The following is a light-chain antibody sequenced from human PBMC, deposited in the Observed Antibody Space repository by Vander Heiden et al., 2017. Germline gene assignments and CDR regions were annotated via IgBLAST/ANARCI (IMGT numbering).Light chain of an antibody. CDR3: QQRSSWPRT. CDR2: GAS. CDR1: QGVSSY. J-gene: IGKJ1*01. Sequence: EILFPQSPAPLSLSPGERATLSCRASQGVSSYLAWYQHRPGQAPRLLMYGASKRATGIPARFSGSGSGTDFTLTISSLEPEDFAVYYCQQRSSWPRTFGQGTKVEI. V-gene: IGKV3-11*01.